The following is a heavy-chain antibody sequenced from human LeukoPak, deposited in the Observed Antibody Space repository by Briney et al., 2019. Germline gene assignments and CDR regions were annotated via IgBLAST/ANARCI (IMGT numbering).Heavy chain of an antibody. D-gene: IGHD6-13*01. CDR1: GYTFTSYA. Sequence: ASVKVSCKASGYTFTSYAMHWVRQAPGQRLEWMGWINAGNGNTKYSQKFQGRVTMTTDTSTSTAYMELRSLRSDDTAVYYCASSIAAAGAFGYWGQGTLVTVSS. CDR2: INAGNGNT. J-gene: IGHJ4*02. V-gene: IGHV1-3*01. CDR3: ASSIAAAGAFGY.